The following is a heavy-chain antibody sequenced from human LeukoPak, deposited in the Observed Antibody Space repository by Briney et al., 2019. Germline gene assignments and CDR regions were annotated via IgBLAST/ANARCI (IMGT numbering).Heavy chain of an antibody. CDR1: GFSFSSYA. CDR3: ARDGEPGRGSGSYENDY. CDR2: ISGSGGST. J-gene: IGHJ4*02. D-gene: IGHD3-10*01. V-gene: IGHV3-23*01. Sequence: GGSLRLSCAASGFSFSSYAMSWVRQAPGKGLEWVSAISGSGGSTYYADSVKGRFTISRDNAKNSLYLQMNSLRAEDTAVYYCARDGEPGRGSGSYENDYWGQGTLVTVSS.